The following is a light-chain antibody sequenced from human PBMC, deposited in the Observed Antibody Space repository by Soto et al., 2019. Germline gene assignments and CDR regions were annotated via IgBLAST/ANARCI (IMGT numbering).Light chain of an antibody. CDR1: SSNIGSNY. V-gene: IGLV1-47*01. CDR3: CSYAGNPYV. Sequence: QSALAQPPSASGTPGQRVTISCSGSSSNIGSNYVYWYQQLPGTAPKLLIYRNNQRPSGVPDRFSGSKSGNTASLTISGLQAEDEADYYCCSYAGNPYVFGTGTKVTVL. CDR2: RNN. J-gene: IGLJ1*01.